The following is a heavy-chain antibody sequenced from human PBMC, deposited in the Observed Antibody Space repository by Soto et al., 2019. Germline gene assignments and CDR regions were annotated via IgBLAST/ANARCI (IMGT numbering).Heavy chain of an antibody. J-gene: IGHJ6*02. Sequence: GGSLRRSCAASGFTFSSYGMHWVRQAPGQGLEWVAVIWYDGSNKYYADSVKARFTISRDNSKNTLYLQMNSLRAEDTAVYYCARDTIFGVVPTVYAMDVWGQGTTVTVSS. CDR3: ARDTIFGVVPTVYAMDV. V-gene: IGHV3-33*01. CDR2: IWYDGSNK. D-gene: IGHD3-3*01. CDR1: GFTFSSYG.